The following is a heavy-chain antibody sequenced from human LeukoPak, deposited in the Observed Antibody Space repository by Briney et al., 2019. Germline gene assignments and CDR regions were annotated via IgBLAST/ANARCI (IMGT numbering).Heavy chain of an antibody. D-gene: IGHD2-2*01. CDR1: GGTFSSYT. V-gene: IGHV1-69*02. J-gene: IGHJ4*02. CDR3: ARLVPAATPDSKNRDC. CDR2: IIPILGIA. Sequence: SVKVSCXASGGTFSSYTISWVRQAHGQGLEWMERIIPILGIANYAQKFQGRVTITADKSTSTAYMELSSLRSEDTAVYYCARLVPAATPDSKNRDCWGQGTLVTVSS.